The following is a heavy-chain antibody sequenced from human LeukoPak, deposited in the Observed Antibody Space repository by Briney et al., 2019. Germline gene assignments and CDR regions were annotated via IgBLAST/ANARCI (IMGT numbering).Heavy chain of an antibody. Sequence: GGSLRLSCAASGFTFSNYAMSWVRQAPGKGLEWVAVISYDGSNKYYADSVKGRFTISRDNSKNTLYLQMNSLRAEDTAVYYGWTTVTSPYWGQGTLVTVSS. CDR1: GFTFSNYA. CDR2: ISYDGSNK. CDR3: WTTVTSPY. V-gene: IGHV3-30-3*01. J-gene: IGHJ4*02. D-gene: IGHD4-17*01.